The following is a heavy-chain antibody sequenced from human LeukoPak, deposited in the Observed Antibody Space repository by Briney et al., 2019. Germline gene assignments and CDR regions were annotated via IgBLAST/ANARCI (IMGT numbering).Heavy chain of an antibody. D-gene: IGHD3-22*01. Sequence: GASVKVSCKASGYTFTSYGISWVRQAPGQGLEWMGWISAYNGNTNYAQKLQGRVTMTTDTSTSTAYMELRSLRSDDTAVYYCARESDSSGYSYLDYWGQGTLVTVSS. CDR3: ARESDSSGYSYLDY. J-gene: IGHJ4*02. CDR2: ISAYNGNT. CDR1: GYTFTSYG. V-gene: IGHV1-18*01.